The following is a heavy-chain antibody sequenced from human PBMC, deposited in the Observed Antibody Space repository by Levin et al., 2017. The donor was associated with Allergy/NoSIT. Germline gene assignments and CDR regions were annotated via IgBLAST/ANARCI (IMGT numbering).Heavy chain of an antibody. V-gene: IGHV3-23*01. Sequence: GGSLRLSCAASGFTFSGYAMSWVRQAPGKGLEWVSSISGSGGSSYNADSVKGRFTISRDNSKNTLELQMNSLRAEHTAVYYCAKECSGGTCYSGGNYYYYGMDVWGQGTTVTVS. CDR3: AKECSGGTCYSGGNYYYYGMDV. CDR2: ISGSGGSS. CDR1: GFTFSGYA. J-gene: IGHJ6*02. D-gene: IGHD2-15*01.